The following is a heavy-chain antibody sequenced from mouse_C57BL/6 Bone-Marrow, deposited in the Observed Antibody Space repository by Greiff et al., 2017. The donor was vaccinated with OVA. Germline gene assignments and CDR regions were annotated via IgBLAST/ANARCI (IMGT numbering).Heavy chain of an antibody. Sequence: QVQLQQSGAELVKPGASVKLSCKASGYTFTEYTIHWVKQRSGQGLEWIGWFYPGSGSIKYNEKFKEKATLTADKSSSTVYMELSRLTSEVSAVYFCARDEEPLYGISPAWFTYWGQGTLVTISA. CDR2: FYPGSGSI. CDR1: GYTFTEYT. V-gene: IGHV1-62-2*01. D-gene: IGHD1-1*01. J-gene: IGHJ3*01. CDR3: ARDEEPLYGISPAWFTY.